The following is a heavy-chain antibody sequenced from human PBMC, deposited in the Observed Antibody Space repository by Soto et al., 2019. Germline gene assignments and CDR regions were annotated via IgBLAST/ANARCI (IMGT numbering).Heavy chain of an antibody. V-gene: IGHV5-51*01. D-gene: IGHD3-3*01. CDR2: IYPGDSDT. CDR3: AKSGHDTYYYYCMDV. J-gene: IGHJ6*02. CDR1: GYSFTSYW. Sequence: PAESLKIACKASGYSFTSYWIASVRQMPGKGLEWMGIIYPGDSDTRYSPSFQGQVTISADKSIGTAYLQWSSLKASDTAMYYCAKSGHDTYYYYCMDVWGQGTTVTVSS.